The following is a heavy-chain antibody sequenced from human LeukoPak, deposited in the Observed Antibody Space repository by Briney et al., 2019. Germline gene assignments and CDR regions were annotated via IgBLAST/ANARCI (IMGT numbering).Heavy chain of an antibody. V-gene: IGHV4-4*08. CDR1: GGSISSYY. J-gene: IGHJ3*02. D-gene: IGHD2-21*02. Sequence: SETLSLTCTVSGGSISSYYWSWIRQPPGKGLEWIGRIYTSGSTNYNPSLKSRVTISVDTSKNQFSLKLSSVTAADTAVYYCARTLVTYDAFDIWGQGTMVTVSS. CDR3: ARTLVTYDAFDI. CDR2: IYTSGST.